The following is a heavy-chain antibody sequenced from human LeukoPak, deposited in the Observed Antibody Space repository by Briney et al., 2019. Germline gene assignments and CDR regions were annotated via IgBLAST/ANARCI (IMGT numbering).Heavy chain of an antibody. CDR1: GFTFSSYG. J-gene: IGHJ3*02. CDR3: ARDGSLGIDAFDI. V-gene: IGHV3-30*02. Sequence: GGSLRLSCAASGFTFSSYGTHWVRQAPGKGLEWVAFIRYDGSNKYYADSVKGRFIISRDYSKDMLYLQMNGLRAEDTAVYYCARDGSLGIDAFDIWGPGTMVTVSS. CDR2: IRYDGSNK. D-gene: IGHD2-2*03.